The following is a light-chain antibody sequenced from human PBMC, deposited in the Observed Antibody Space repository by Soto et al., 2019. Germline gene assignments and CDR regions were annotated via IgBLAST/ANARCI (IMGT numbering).Light chain of an antibody. Sequence: DIQMTQAPSSLPASVGDRVTITCRASQNINNYLNWYQQKPGRAPKLLIYDASNLEAGVPSRFRGSGSGTDFTFTISRLQPEDIATYYCQQYENLPTFGQGTRLEI. CDR1: QNINNY. CDR3: QQYENLPT. CDR2: DAS. V-gene: IGKV1-33*01. J-gene: IGKJ5*01.